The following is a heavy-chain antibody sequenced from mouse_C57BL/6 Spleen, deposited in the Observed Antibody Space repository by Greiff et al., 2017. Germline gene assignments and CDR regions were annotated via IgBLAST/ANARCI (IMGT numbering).Heavy chain of an antibody. V-gene: IGHV1-26*01. Sequence: VQLQQSGPELVKPGASVKISCKASGYTFTDYYMNWVKQSNGKSLEWIGDIKPNNGGTSYNQKFKGNATLTVDKSSSKAYKELRSRTSEDSAVDYCARALRWAMDYWCQVTSVTVSS. D-gene: IGHD1-1*01. CDR3: ARALRWAMDY. CDR2: IKPNNGGT. J-gene: IGHJ4*01. CDR1: GYTFTDYY.